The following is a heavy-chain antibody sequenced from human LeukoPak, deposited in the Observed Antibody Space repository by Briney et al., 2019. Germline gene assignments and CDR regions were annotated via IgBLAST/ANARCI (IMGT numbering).Heavy chain of an antibody. V-gene: IGHV4-38-2*02. Sequence: PSETLSLTCTVSDYSISNGYYWGWIRQPPGKGLEWVGSIYHRGSTYYNPSLRSRVTISLDRSKKNFSLKLTSVTAADTAVYFCARGAEYYAIWRGYAGYSDYWGQGISVTVSS. D-gene: IGHD3-3*01. J-gene: IGHJ4*02. CDR3: ARGAEYYAIWRGYAGYSDY. CDR1: DYSISNGYY. CDR2: IYHRGST.